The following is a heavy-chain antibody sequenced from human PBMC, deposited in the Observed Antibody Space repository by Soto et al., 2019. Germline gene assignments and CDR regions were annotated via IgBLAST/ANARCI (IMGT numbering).Heavy chain of an antibody. J-gene: IGHJ6*02. CDR3: ARWLSLREYCINGVSHTGDGMDV. D-gene: IGHD2-8*01. CDR1: GGSISSYY. V-gene: IGHV4-59*01. Sequence: RSLTCTVSGGSISSYYWSWIRQPPGKGLEWIGYIYYSGSTNYNPSLKSRVTISVDTSKNQFSLKLSSVTAADTAVYYCARWLSLREYCINGVSHTGDGMDVSRPAPTVTLS. CDR2: IYYSGST.